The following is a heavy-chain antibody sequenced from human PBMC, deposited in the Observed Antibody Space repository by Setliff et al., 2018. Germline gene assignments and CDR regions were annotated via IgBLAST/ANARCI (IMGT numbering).Heavy chain of an antibody. J-gene: IGHJ6*03. CDR3: ARTYYYASGRSGYYYYYYMDV. CDR2: INYRGNT. V-gene: IGHV4-39*02. CDR1: GGPISSSNYY. Sequence: KTSETLSLTCTVSGGPISSSNYYWGWIRQPPGKGLEWIGSINYRGNTHDNPSLRSRVTMSVDTSKSHFSLRLSSLTAADTAIYYCARTYYYASGRSGYYYYYYMDVWGKGTTVTVSS. D-gene: IGHD3-10*01.